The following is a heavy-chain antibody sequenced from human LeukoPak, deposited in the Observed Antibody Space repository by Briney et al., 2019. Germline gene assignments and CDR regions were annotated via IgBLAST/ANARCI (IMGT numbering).Heavy chain of an antibody. CDR3: ARHIASIFGVLKP. D-gene: IGHD3-3*01. CDR1: GGSMSSSSTY. V-gene: IGHV4-39*01. CDR2: IHSGGST. Sequence: PSETLSLTCTVSGGSMSSSSTYWGWIRQPPGKGLDWIGTIHSGGSTYYNPSLKSRVSISVDTSKNQFSLNLSSVTAADRAVYYCARHIASIFGVLKPWGQGTLVTVSS. J-gene: IGHJ5*02.